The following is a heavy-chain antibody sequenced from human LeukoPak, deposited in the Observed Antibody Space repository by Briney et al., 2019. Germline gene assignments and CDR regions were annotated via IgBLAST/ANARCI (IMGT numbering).Heavy chain of an antibody. CDR1: GFTFDDYT. V-gene: IGHV3-43*01. J-gene: IGHJ4*02. CDR2: ISWDGGST. Sequence: GGSLRLSCAASGFTFDDYTMHWVRQAPGKGLEWVSLISWDGGSTYYADSVKGRFSISRDNANNRLYLQMTSLRAEDTAVYYCMPGRGYWGQGTLVAVSS. D-gene: IGHD2-8*02. CDR3: MPGRGY.